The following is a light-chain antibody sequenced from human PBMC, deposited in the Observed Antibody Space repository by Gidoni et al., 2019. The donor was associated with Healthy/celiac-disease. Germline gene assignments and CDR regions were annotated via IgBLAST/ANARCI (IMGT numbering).Light chain of an antibody. Sequence: QSVLTQPPSLSAPPGSKVTISCSGSSSNIGNNYLSWYQQLPGTAPKLLIYDNNKRPSGIPDRFSGSKSGTSATLGITGLQTGDEADYYCGTWDSSLSAVVFGGGTKLTVL. CDR3: GTWDSSLSAVV. CDR1: SSNIGNNY. V-gene: IGLV1-51*01. CDR2: DNN. J-gene: IGLJ2*01.